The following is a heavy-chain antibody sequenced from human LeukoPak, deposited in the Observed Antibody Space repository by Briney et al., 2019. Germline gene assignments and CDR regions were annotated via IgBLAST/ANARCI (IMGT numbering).Heavy chain of an antibody. Sequence: GGSLRLSCAASGFTFSTYWMSWVRQAPGKGLEWVANINQDGSEKYYVDSAKGRFSISRDSAKSSLYLQMNTLRADDTAVYYCARDRALYDSRRGYYYTEDDYWGQGTLVTVSS. V-gene: IGHV3-7*01. J-gene: IGHJ4*02. CDR1: GFTFSTYW. D-gene: IGHD3-22*01. CDR2: INQDGSEK. CDR3: ARDRALYDSRRGYYYTEDDY.